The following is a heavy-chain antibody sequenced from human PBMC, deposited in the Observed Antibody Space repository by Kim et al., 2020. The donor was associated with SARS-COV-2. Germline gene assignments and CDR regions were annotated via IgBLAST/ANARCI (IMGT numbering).Heavy chain of an antibody. J-gene: IGHJ6*02. V-gene: IGHV4-31*02. CDR3: ARDFGVVPAASYGMDV. Sequence: SLKSRVTISVDTSKNQFSLKLSSVTAADTAVYYCARDFGVVPAASYGMDVWGQGTTVTVSS. D-gene: IGHD2-2*01.